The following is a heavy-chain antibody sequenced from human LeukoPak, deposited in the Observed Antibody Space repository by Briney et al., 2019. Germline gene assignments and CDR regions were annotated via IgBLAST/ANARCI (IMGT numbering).Heavy chain of an antibody. D-gene: IGHD1-26*01. CDR1: GFTFNSFA. Sequence: GGSLRLSCAASGFTFNSFAMSWVRQAPGKGLEWVASISGSGANIYNADSVRGRFTISRDNSKNTLFLQMNSLRAGDTAVYYCAKGPRTIVGASTAFDIWGQGAMVTVSS. CDR2: ISGSGANI. J-gene: IGHJ3*02. V-gene: IGHV3-23*01. CDR3: AKGPRTIVGASTAFDI.